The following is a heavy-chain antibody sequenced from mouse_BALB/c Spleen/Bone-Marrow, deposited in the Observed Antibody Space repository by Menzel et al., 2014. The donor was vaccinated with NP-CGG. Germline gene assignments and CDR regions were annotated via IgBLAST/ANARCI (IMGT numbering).Heavy chain of an antibody. V-gene: IGHV5-6-5*01. J-gene: IGHJ4*01. CDR2: ISSGGTT. CDR1: GFTFSGYA. CDR3: ASITTVDY. D-gene: IGHD1-1*01. Sequence: EVQGVESGGGLMKPGGSLKLSCAASGFTFSGYAMSWVRQTPEKRLEWVASISSGGTTYYPDSVKGRFTISRDNARNILYLQMSSLRSEDTAMYYCASITTVDYWGQGTSVTVSS.